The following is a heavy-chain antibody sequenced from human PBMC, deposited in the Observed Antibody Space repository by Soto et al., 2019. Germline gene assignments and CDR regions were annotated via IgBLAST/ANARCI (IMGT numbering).Heavy chain of an antibody. CDR2: IYDSGST. Sequence: QVQLQESGPGLVKPSQTLSLTCTVSGGSISSGGYYWSWIRQHPGKGLEWIGYIYDSGSTYYNPSLKRRVTISVDTSKNQFSLKLSSVTAADTAVYYCARGSRYYDRSEYFDYWGQGTLVTVSS. D-gene: IGHD3-22*01. CDR3: ARGSRYYDRSEYFDY. J-gene: IGHJ4*02. V-gene: IGHV4-31*03. CDR1: GGSISSGGYY.